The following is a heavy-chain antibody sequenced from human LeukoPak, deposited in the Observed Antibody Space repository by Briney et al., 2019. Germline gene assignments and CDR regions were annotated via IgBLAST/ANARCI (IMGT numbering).Heavy chain of an antibody. V-gene: IGHV1-69*13. CDR3: ARLAKRAWEFDY. CDR1: GGTFSSYA. CDR2: IIPIFGTA. Sequence: SVKVSCKASGGTFSSYAISWVRQAPGQGLEWMGGIIPIFGTANYAQKFQGRVTITADESTSTAYMELRSLRSDDTAVYYCARLAKRAWEFDYWGQGTLVTVSS. D-gene: IGHD1-26*01. J-gene: IGHJ4*02.